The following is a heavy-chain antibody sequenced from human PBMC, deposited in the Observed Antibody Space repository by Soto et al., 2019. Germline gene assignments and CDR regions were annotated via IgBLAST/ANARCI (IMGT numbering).Heavy chain of an antibody. CDR1: GFTFSTYG. CDR3: AKGREQQLVRIGLDV. D-gene: IGHD6-13*01. V-gene: IGHV3-30*18. CDR2: ISYDGSHK. Sequence: QVQLVESGGGVVQPGRSLRLSCAASGFTFSTYGMHWVRQAPGKGLEWVAAISYDGSHKDYADSVKGRFTISRDNSKNTLYLQMDSLSPEDTAVYYCAKGREQQLVRIGLDVWGQGTTVTVSS. J-gene: IGHJ6*02.